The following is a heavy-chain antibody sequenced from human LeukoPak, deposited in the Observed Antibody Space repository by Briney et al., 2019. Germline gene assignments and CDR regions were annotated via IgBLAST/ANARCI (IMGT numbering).Heavy chain of an antibody. J-gene: IGHJ4*02. D-gene: IGHD2-15*01. Sequence: GGSLRLSCAASGFTFSSYAMSGVRQAPGKGLEWVSAISGSGGGTYYGDSVKGRFTISRDKSKNTLYLQMNSLRAEDAAVYFCAKLAGQTDSWGQGTLVTVSS. CDR2: ISGSGGGT. CDR3: AKLAGQTDS. CDR1: GFTFSSYA. V-gene: IGHV3-23*01.